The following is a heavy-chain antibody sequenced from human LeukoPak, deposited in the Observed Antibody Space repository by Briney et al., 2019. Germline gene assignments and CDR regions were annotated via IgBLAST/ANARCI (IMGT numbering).Heavy chain of an antibody. CDR2: FDPEDGET. D-gene: IGHD4-17*01. Sequence: ASVKVSCKVSGYTLTELSMHWVRQAPGKGLEWMGGFDPEDGETIYAQKFQGRVTMTEDTSTDTAYMELSSLRSEDTAVYYCATAQLSSNDYGDYYVDYWGQGTLVTVSS. CDR1: GYTLTELS. CDR3: ATAQLSSNDYGDYYVDY. V-gene: IGHV1-24*01. J-gene: IGHJ4*02.